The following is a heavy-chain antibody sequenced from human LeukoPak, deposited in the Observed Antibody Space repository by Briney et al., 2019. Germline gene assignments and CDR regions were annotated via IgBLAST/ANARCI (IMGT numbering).Heavy chain of an antibody. CDR1: GFTFSSFG. Sequence: GGSLRLSCAVSGFTFSSFGMHWVRQAPGNGLEWVAFIRYDGSNKKYADAVTGRFTISRDNSKNTLYLQMSSLRAEDTAVYYCAKRRGEDYLDYWGQGTLVTVSS. V-gene: IGHV3-30*02. CDR2: IRYDGSNK. CDR3: AKRRGEDYLDY. D-gene: IGHD2-21*01. J-gene: IGHJ4*02.